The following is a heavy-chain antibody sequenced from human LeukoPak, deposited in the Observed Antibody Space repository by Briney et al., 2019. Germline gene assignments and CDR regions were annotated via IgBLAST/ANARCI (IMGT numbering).Heavy chain of an antibody. CDR2: ISYDGSNK. CDR1: GFTFSSYA. J-gene: IGHJ3*02. Sequence: GRSLRLSCAASGFTFSSYAMHWVRQAPGKGLEWVAVISYDGSNKYYADSVKGRFTISRDNSKNTLYLQMNSLRAEDTAVYYCARDGQWEPDAFDIWGQGTMVTVSS. D-gene: IGHD1-26*01. V-gene: IGHV3-30-3*01. CDR3: ARDGQWEPDAFDI.